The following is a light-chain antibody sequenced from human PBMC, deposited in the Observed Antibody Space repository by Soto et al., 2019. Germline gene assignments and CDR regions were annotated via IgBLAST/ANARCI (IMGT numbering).Light chain of an antibody. CDR2: DVS. J-gene: IGLJ1*01. CDR3: CSYTGSSHV. CDR1: SSDLSDYNY. Sequence: QSALTQPASVSGSPGQSITISCTGTSSDLSDYNYVSWYQHRTGKAPKLMIYDVSNRPSGVSNRFSGSKSGTTASLTISGLQAEDEADYYCCSYTGSSHVFGTGTKLTVL. V-gene: IGLV2-14*03.